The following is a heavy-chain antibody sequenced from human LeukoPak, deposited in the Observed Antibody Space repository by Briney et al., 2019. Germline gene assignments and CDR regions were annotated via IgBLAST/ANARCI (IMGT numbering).Heavy chain of an antibody. V-gene: IGHV3-21*01. Sequence: GGSLRLSCAASGFTFSSYSMNWVRQAPGKGLEWVSSISSSSSYIYYADSVKGRFTISRDNAKNSLYLQMNSLRAEDTAVYYCTTLRIVGAMGVDYWGQGTLVTVSS. CDR2: ISSSSSYI. D-gene: IGHD1-26*01. CDR3: TTLRIVGAMGVDY. CDR1: GFTFSSYS. J-gene: IGHJ4*02.